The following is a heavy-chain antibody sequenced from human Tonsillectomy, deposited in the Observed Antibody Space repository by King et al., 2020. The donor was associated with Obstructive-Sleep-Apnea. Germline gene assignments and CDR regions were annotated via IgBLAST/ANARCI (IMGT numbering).Heavy chain of an antibody. CDR2: INSDGRST. D-gene: IGHD1-26*01. V-gene: IGHV3-74*01. CDR3: ARDRGGAGPTTTDY. Sequence: EVQLVESGGGLVQPGGSLRLSCAASGFTFRTSWMHWVRQAPGKGLVWVSRINSDGRSTIYADFVKGRFTISRDNAKNTLYLQMNSLRAEDTAVYYCARDRGGAGPTTTDYWGQGTLVTVSS. CDR1: GFTFRTSW. J-gene: IGHJ4*02.